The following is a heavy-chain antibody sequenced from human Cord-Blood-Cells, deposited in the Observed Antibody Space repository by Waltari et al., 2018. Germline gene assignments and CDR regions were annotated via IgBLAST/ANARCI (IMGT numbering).Heavy chain of an antibody. CDR3: ARDGAYSSSSYFDY. CDR2: IIPIFVTA. CDR1: GGTVSSYA. V-gene: IGHV1-69*01. J-gene: IGHJ4*02. D-gene: IGHD6-6*01. Sequence: QVQLVQSGAEVKKPGSSVKVSCKASGGTVSSYAISWVRQAPGQGLEWMGGIIPIFVTANYAQKFQGRVTLTADESTSPAYMELSSLRSEDTAVYYCARDGAYSSSSYFDYWCQVTLVTVSS.